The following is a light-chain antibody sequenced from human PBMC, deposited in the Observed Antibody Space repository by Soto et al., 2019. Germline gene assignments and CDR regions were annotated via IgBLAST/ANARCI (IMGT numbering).Light chain of an antibody. CDR1: QSVSSSY. V-gene: IGKV3-20*01. J-gene: IGKJ4*01. CDR3: QQYDSSPLT. CDR2: GAS. Sequence: EIVLTQSPGTLSLSPGERATLSCRASQSVSSSYLAWYQQKPGQAPRLLIYGASSRATGIPDRFSGSGSGTDFTLTISRLEPEYFAVYYCQQYDSSPLTFGGGPKVEIK.